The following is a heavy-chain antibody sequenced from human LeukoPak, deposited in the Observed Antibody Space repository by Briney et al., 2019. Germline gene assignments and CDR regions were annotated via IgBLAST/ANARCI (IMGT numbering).Heavy chain of an antibody. Sequence: PSETLSLTCTVSGGSISSHYWSWIRQPPGKGLEWIGYIYYSGSTNYNPSLKSRVTISIDTSKNQFSLKLSSVTAADTAVYYCARVGVYDSSRRQFDYWGQGTLVTVSS. CDR2: IYYSGST. V-gene: IGHV4-59*11. D-gene: IGHD3-22*01. CDR3: ARVGVYDSSRRQFDY. CDR1: GGSISSHY. J-gene: IGHJ4*02.